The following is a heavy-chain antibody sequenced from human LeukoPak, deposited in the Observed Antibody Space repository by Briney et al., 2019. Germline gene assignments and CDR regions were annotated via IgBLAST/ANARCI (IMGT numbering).Heavy chain of an antibody. J-gene: IGHJ4*02. Sequence: ASVKVXCKASGYTFTSYGISWVRQAPGQGLEWMGWISAYNGNTNYAQKLQGRVTMTTDTSTSTAYMELRSLRSDGTAVYYCAREGPYFDSQEPFDYWGQGPLVTVSS. CDR2: ISAYNGNT. V-gene: IGHV1-18*01. CDR1: GYTFTSYG. CDR3: AREGPYFDSQEPFDY. D-gene: IGHD3-9*01.